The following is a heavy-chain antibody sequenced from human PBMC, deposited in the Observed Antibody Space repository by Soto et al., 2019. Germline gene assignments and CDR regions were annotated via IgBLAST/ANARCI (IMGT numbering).Heavy chain of an antibody. CDR2: ISYDGSNK. Sequence: PGGSLRLSCAASGFTFSSYGMHWVRQAPGKGLEWVAVISYDGSNKYYADSVKGRFTISRDNSKNTLYLQMNSLRAEDTAVYYCAKDFELSSWFDYWGQGTLVTVSS. D-gene: IGHD2-2*01. CDR1: GFTFSSYG. CDR3: AKDFELSSWFDY. V-gene: IGHV3-30*18. J-gene: IGHJ4*02.